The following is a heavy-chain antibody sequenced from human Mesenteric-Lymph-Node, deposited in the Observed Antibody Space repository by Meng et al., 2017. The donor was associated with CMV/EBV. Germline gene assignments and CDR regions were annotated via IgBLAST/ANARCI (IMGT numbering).Heavy chain of an antibody. CDR3: ARGVVVPIFPLNYGMDV. CDR1: GGTFSSYA. V-gene: IGHV1-69*05. J-gene: IGHJ6*02. CDR2: IIPIFGTA. D-gene: IGHD2-2*01. Sequence: SVKVSCKASGGTFSSYAISWVRQAPGQGLEWMGGIIPIFGTANYAQKFQGRVTITTDESTSTAYMELSSLRSEDTAVYYCARGVVVPIFPLNYGMDVWGQGTTVTVSS.